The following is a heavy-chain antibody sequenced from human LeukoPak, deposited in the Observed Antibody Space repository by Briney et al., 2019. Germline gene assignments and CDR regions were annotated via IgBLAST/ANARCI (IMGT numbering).Heavy chain of an antibody. D-gene: IGHD1-7*01. CDR3: AKERQTVRTTLVGDFDT. Sequence: GGSLRLSCKASGFTFNNYAVTWVRQPPGKGLEWVSAISGTGATIFYADSVKGRFTVSRDNSKNTLYLQLSSLRAEDTAVYYCAKERQTVRTTLVGDFDTWGKGTLVTVPS. CDR1: GFTFNNYA. V-gene: IGHV3-23*01. CDR2: ISGTGATI. J-gene: IGHJ4*02.